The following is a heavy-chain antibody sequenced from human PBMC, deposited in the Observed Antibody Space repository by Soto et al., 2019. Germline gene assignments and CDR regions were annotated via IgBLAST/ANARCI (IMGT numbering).Heavy chain of an antibody. J-gene: IGHJ4*02. Sequence: GGSLRLSCAASGFTFSSYGMHWVRQGPGKGLEWVSVIGGEAVSTKCADSVKGRCTVSRDNSKNTMYLQMNTLRAEDTAVYYCAREDSAYFDYWGQGTLVTVSS. CDR3: AREDSAYFDY. CDR2: IGGEAVST. V-gene: IGHV3-23*01. D-gene: IGHD5-18*01. CDR1: GFTFSSYG.